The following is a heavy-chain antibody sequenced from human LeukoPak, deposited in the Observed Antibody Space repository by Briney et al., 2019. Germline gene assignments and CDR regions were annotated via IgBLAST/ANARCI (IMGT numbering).Heavy chain of an antibody. CDR3: AKGFRSVVYGGYFDY. Sequence: GGSLRLSCAASGFTFSSYAMSWVRQAPGKGLEWVSAISGSGGSTYYADSVKGRFTISRDNSKNTLYLQMNSLRDEDTSVYYCAKGFRSVVYGGYFDYWGQGTLVTVSS. V-gene: IGHV3-23*01. J-gene: IGHJ4*02. D-gene: IGHD2-8*02. CDR2: ISGSGGST. CDR1: GFTFSSYA.